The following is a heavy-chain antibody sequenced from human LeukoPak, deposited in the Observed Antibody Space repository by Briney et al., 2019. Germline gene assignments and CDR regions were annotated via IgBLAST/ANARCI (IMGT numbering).Heavy chain of an antibody. Sequence: ASVNVSCKASGYTFASYYMHWVRQAPGQGPEWMGIINPSGGSTSYAQKFQGRVTMTRDTSTSTVYMELSSLRSEDTAVYYCAREDEVYYDSSGYSDDAFDIWGQGTMVTVSS. CDR1: GYTFASYY. D-gene: IGHD3-22*01. CDR2: INPSGGST. CDR3: AREDEVYYDSSGYSDDAFDI. J-gene: IGHJ3*02. V-gene: IGHV1-46*01.